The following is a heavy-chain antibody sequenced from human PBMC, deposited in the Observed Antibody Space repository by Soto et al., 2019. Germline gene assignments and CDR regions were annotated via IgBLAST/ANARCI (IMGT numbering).Heavy chain of an antibody. CDR2: TYYRSKWYN. Sequence: SQTLSLTCAISGDSVSSNSAAWNWIRQSPSRGLEWLGRTYYRSKWYNDYAVSVKSRITINPDTSKNQFSLQLNSVTTEDTAVYYCARDNWIPTGYYYYYYMDVWGKGTTVTVSS. D-gene: IGHD1-20*01. CDR1: GDSVSSNSAA. CDR3: ARDNWIPTGYYYYYYMDV. J-gene: IGHJ6*03. V-gene: IGHV6-1*01.